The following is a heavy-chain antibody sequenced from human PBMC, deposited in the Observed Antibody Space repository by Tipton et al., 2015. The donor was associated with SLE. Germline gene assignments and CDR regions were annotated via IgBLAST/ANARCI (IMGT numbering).Heavy chain of an antibody. V-gene: IGHV4-34*01. J-gene: IGHJ5*02. CDR2: INHSGST. CDR3: ARHSRVRGVLKWFDP. Sequence: TLSLTCAVYGGSFSGYYWSWIRQPPGKGLEWIGEINHSGSTNYNPSLKSRVTISVDTSKSQFSLKLSSVTAADTAVYYCARHSRVRGVLKWFDPWGQGTLVTVSS. CDR1: GGSFSGYY. D-gene: IGHD3-10*01.